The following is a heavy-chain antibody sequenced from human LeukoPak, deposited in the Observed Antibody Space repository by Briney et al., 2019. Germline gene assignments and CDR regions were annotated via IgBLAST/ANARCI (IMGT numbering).Heavy chain of an antibody. CDR1: GFSFDDYG. V-gene: IGHV3-9*01. Sequence: GGSLRLSCVAPGFSFDDYGMHWVRQAPGKGLEWVSGISWNSGSMGYAGSVKGRFTISRDNAKNSLYLQMNSLRPEDTALYYCAKGGTGYHDAFDIWGQGTVVTVSS. CDR3: AKGGTGYHDAFDI. D-gene: IGHD3/OR15-3a*01. CDR2: ISWNSGSM. J-gene: IGHJ3*02.